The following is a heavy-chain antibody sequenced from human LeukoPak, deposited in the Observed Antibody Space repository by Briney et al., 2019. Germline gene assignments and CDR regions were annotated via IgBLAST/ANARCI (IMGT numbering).Heavy chain of an antibody. J-gene: IGHJ6*02. CDR3: ARGTFGLPVYGMDV. V-gene: IGHV3-48*02. CDR2: ISSSSSPI. D-gene: IGHD3-3*01. CDR1: GGSISSSN. Sequence: ETLSLTCAVSGGSISSSNWWSWVRQPPGKGLEWVSYISSSSSPIYYADSVKGRFTISRDNAKNSLYLQMNSLRDEDTAVYYCARGTFGLPVYGMDVWGQGTTVTVSS.